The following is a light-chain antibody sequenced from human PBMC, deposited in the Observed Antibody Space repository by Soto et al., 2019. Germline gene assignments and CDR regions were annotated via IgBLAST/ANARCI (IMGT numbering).Light chain of an antibody. CDR1: QGISNY. V-gene: IGKV1-27*01. J-gene: IGKJ1*01. CDR2: AAS. CDR3: HEYNSAPRA. Sequence: DIQMTQSPSSLSASVGDRVTITCRASQGISNYLAWYQQKPGKVPKLLIYAASTLQSGDPSRFSGSGSGTDITRTITSLPPADVATDDWHEYNSAPRAFGPGTKVEIK.